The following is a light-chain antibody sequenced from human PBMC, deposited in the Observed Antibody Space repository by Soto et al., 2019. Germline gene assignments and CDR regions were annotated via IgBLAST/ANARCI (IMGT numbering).Light chain of an antibody. CDR2: DAS. V-gene: IGKV1-5*01. J-gene: IGKJ2*01. CDR3: QQYKSYSYT. CDR1: ESISNW. Sequence: DIHMTQSPSILSASVGERVAITCRANESISNWLAWYQQKPGKAPQVLIYDASRLESGVPVRFSGSGSGTEFTLTISSLQPDDLATYYCQQYKSYSYTFGQGTNLEI.